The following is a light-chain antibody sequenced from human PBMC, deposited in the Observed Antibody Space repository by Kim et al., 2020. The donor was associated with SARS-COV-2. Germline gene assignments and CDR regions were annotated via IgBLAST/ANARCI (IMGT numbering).Light chain of an antibody. CDR1: SLRRFY. J-gene: IGLJ2*01. V-gene: IGLV3-19*01. CDR2: GKT. CDR3: NSRDSNDNVL. Sequence: SSELTQDPAVSVALGQTVRITCQGDSLRRFYASWYQQKPGQAPVLVIYGKTNRPSGIPDRFSGSSSGNTTSLTITGAQAEDEADYYCNSRDSNDNVLFGG.